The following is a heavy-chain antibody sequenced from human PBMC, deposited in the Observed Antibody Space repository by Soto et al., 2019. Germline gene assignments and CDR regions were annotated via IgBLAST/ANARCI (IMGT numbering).Heavy chain of an antibody. Sequence: QVQLVESGGGVVQPGRSLRLSCAASGFTFSSYGMHWVRQAPGKGLEWVAVISYDGSNKYYADSVKGRFTISRDNSKNTLYLQMNSLRAXDTXXYSXXXGGDFDYWGQGTLVTVSS. CDR1: GFTFSSYG. V-gene: IGHV3-30*03. CDR3: XXGGDFDY. J-gene: IGHJ4*02. D-gene: IGHD3-16*01. CDR2: ISYDGSNK.